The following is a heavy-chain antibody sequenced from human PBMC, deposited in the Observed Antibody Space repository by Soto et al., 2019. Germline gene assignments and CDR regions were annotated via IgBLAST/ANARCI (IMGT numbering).Heavy chain of an antibody. D-gene: IGHD3-10*01. CDR2: ISAYNGNT. CDR1: GYTFTSYG. V-gene: IGHV1-18*04. CDR3: ARDRGPKIDYGMDV. Sequence: PSVKVSCKASGYTFTSYGIIWVRQAPGQGLEWMGWISAYNGNTNYAQKLQGRVTMTTDTSTSTAYMELRSLRSDDTAVYYCARDRGPKIDYGMDVWGQGTTVTVSS. J-gene: IGHJ6*02.